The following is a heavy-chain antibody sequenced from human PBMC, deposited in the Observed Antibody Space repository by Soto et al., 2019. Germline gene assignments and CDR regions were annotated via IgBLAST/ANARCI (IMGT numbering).Heavy chain of an antibody. V-gene: IGHV1-69*01. CDR3: ASGASRWYPYFFDS. Sequence: QAQVVQSGAEVTKPGSSVKLSCKASEGTFNSYAIAWVRQAPGQGLEWMGGIIPYYNTLNYAQKFQDRVTITAYDSTNTVYMELSSLRSDDTAVYFCASGASRWYPYFFDSWAQGTLVTVSS. D-gene: IGHD6-13*01. CDR2: IIPYYNTL. J-gene: IGHJ4*02. CDR1: EGTFNSYA.